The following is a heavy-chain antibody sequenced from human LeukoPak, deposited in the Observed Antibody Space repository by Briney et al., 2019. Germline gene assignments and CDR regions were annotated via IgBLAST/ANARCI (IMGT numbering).Heavy chain of an antibody. CDR1: GGSISSSSYY. CDR2: IYYSGSA. CDR3: ARHTSYYYGSGSRNYYYYYMDV. D-gene: IGHD3-10*01. V-gene: IGHV4-39*01. Sequence: NPSETLSLTXTVSGGSISSSSYYWGWIRQPPGKGLEWIGSIYYSGSAYYNPSLKSRVTISVDTSKNQFSLKLSSVTAADTAVYYCARHTSYYYGSGSRNYYYYYMDVWGKGTTVTVSS. J-gene: IGHJ6*03.